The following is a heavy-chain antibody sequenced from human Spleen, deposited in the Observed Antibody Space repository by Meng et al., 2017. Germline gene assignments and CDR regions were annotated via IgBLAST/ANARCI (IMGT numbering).Heavy chain of an antibody. J-gene: IGHJ4*02. CDR2: IYNTGST. D-gene: IGHD4-17*01. CDR1: GGSISRGSYY. CDR3: ARGSTVTKFDY. Sequence: SETLSLTCTVSGGSISRGSYYWTWIRQPPGKGLEWIGFIYNTGSTNSNPSLKSRVTISVDTSKDQFSLKVSSVTAADTAMYYCARGSTVTKFDYWGQGTLVTVSS. V-gene: IGHV4-61*01.